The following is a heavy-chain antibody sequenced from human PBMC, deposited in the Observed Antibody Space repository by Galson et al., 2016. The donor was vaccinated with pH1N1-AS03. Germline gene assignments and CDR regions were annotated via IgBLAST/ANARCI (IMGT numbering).Heavy chain of an antibody. V-gene: IGHV3-23*01. CDR3: AKDSSGFWDDPFDL. J-gene: IGHJ3*01. D-gene: IGHD3-22*01. CDR2: FSGSGGRT. CDR1: GFTYDDYG. Sequence: SLRLSCAASGFTYDDYGMSWVRQVAGKGLEWVSAFSGSGGRTYYADSVRGRFTISRDDSNNKLFLQMDSLRAEDTAVHYCAKDSSGFWDDPFDLWGQGTMVTVSS.